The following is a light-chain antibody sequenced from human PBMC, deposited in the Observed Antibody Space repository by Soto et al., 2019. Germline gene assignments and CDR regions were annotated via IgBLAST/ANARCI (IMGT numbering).Light chain of an antibody. CDR3: QQYNSSPLT. V-gene: IGKV1-5*03. CDR1: QSISSW. CDR2: KAS. J-gene: IGKJ4*01. Sequence: DIEMTQSPPALSASVGDRVTITCRASQSISSWLAWYQQKPGKAPKLLIYKASSLDSVVPSRFSGSGSGTEFPLTISSLQPDDFATYYCQQYNSSPLTFGGGTKGEI.